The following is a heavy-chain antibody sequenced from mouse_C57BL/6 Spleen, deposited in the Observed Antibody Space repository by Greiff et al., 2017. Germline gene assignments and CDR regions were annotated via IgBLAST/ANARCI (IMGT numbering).Heavy chain of an antibody. CDR2: ISDGGSYT. CDR3: ARDAGPLSRYFDY. V-gene: IGHV5-4*01. CDR1: GFTFSSYA. Sequence: EVHLVESGGGLVKPGGSLKLSCAASGFTFSSYAMSWVRQTPEKRLEWVATISDGGSYTYYPDNVKGRFTISRDNAKNNLYLQMSHLKSEDTAMYYCARDAGPLSRYFDYWGQGTTLTVSS. D-gene: IGHD6-1*01. J-gene: IGHJ2*01.